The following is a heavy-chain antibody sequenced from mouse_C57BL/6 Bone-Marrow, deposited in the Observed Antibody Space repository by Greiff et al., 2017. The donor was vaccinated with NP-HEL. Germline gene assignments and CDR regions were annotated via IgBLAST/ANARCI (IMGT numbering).Heavy chain of an antibody. V-gene: IGHV1-52*01. CDR2: IDPSDSET. D-gene: IGHD1-1*01. CDR3: AGWGYYGSSDY. Sequence: QVQLQQPGAELVRPGSSVKLSCKASGYTFTSYWMHWVKQRPIQGLEWIGNIDPSDSETHYNQKFKDKATLTVDKSSSTAYMQLSSLTSEDSAVYYCAGWGYYGSSDYWGQGTTLTVSS. CDR1: GYTFTSYW. J-gene: IGHJ2*01.